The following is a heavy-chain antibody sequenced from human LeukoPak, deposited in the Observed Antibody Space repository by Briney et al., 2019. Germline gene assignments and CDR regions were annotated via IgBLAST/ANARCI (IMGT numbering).Heavy chain of an antibody. Sequence: GGSLRLSCAASGFTFSSYSMNWVRQAPGKGLEWISYITSRSGPIYYADSVKGRFTISRDNAKNSLYLQMNSLRDEDTAVYYCVRDPHALDYWGQGTLVTVSS. CDR2: ITSRSGPI. CDR3: VRDPHALDY. J-gene: IGHJ4*02. V-gene: IGHV3-48*02. CDR1: GFTFSSYS.